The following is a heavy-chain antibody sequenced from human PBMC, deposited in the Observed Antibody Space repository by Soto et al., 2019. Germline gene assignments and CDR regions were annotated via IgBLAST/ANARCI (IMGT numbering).Heavy chain of an antibody. Sequence: ASVKVSCKSSVYTFTNYGINWVRQAPGLGLEWMGWINVYNGKTNYAQKFQARVTMTTDTSTNSVYMELRSLRSDDTAVYYCARGPDPTYFDYWGQGTLVTVSS. CDR1: VYTFTNYG. J-gene: IGHJ4*02. V-gene: IGHV1-18*01. CDR3: ARGPDPTYFDY. CDR2: INVYNGKT.